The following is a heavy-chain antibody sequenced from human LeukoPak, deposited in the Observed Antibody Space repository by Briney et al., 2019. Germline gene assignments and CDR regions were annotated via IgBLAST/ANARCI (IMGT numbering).Heavy chain of an antibody. Sequence: ASVKVSCKASGYTFADYYMHWVRQAPGQGLEWMGWVDPNKGDTDYAQKFQGRVTMTRDTSMTTAYMELTRLTSDDTAVYYCARDQKSADNKVRKGAFDIWGQGTLVIVSS. CDR1: GYTFADYY. J-gene: IGHJ3*02. V-gene: IGHV1-2*02. CDR2: VDPNKGDT. D-gene: IGHD1-14*01. CDR3: ARDQKSADNKVRKGAFDI.